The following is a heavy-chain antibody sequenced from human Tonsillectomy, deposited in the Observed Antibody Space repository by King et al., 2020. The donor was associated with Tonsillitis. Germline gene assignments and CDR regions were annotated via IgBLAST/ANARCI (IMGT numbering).Heavy chain of an antibody. D-gene: IGHD6-19*01. CDR1: GFTFDDYA. V-gene: IGHV3-43*02. J-gene: IGHJ4*02. CDR3: VRGGQWLLPF. CDR2: ISGDGGST. Sequence: EVQLVESGGGVVRPGGSLRVSCVASGFTFDDYAMHWVRQAPGKGLEWVSLISGDGGSTFYADSLKGRFTNSRDSSKNSLFLQMNSLRTEDTALYYCVRGGQWLLPFWGQGTLVTVSS.